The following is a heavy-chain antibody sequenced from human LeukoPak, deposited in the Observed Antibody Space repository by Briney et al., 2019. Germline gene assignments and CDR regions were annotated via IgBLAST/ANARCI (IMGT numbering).Heavy chain of an antibody. CDR3: SSHYGPGPV. Sequence: ASVKVSCKALGYSFRDHHVIWVRQAPGQGLEWMGWVHPGTGDTKFGQNFQGRLTMTWDTSITTAYMDLIELTSDDTAVYYCSSHYGPGPVWGQGTLVTASS. D-gene: IGHD3-10*01. V-gene: IGHV1-2*02. J-gene: IGHJ4*02. CDR2: VHPGTGDT. CDR1: GYSFRDHH.